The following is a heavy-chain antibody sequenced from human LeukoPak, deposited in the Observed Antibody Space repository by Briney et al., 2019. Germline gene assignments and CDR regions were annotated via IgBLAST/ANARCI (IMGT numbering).Heavy chain of an antibody. J-gene: IGHJ4*02. CDR1: GGFISSSSYY. V-gene: IGHV4-39*07. Sequence: PSETLSLTCTVSGGFISSSSYYWGWIRQPPGKGLEWIGSIYYSGSTYYNPSLKSRVTISVDTSKNQFSLKLSSVTAADTAVYYCARGGYDSSGIDYWGQGTLVTVSS. D-gene: IGHD3-22*01. CDR3: ARGGYDSSGIDY. CDR2: IYYSGST.